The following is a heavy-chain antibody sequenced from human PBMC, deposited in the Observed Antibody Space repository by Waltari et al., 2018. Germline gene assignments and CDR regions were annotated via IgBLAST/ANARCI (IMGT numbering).Heavy chain of an antibody. D-gene: IGHD2-2*01. V-gene: IGHV1-2*02. Sequence: QVQLVQSGAEVKKPGASVKIACKASGYMFTNYYMYWVRQAPGQGLEWMGWINPNSGGKNHAQKFQGRVTMTRDPAISTAYMELTRLRSDDTAVYFCARRKGYCTSSTCPPVQGYFGYWGQGTLVTVSS. J-gene: IGHJ4*02. CDR1: GYMFTNYY. CDR2: INPNSGGK. CDR3: ARRKGYCTSSTCPPVQGYFGY.